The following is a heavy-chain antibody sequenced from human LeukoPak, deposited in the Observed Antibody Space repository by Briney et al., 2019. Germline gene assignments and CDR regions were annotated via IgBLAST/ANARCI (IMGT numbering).Heavy chain of an antibody. Sequence: GGSLRLSCAASGFSFSTSGMHWVRQTSLKGPEWVAYIRFDGSNKDYADSVKGRFSISRDNSENKVYLNMNSLRPEDTAVYYCAKDRPYGRGYYVPWDKWGQGTLVTVSS. CDR3: AKDRPYGRGYYVPWDK. V-gene: IGHV3-30*02. D-gene: IGHD3-22*01. CDR2: IRFDGSNK. CDR1: GFSFSTSG. J-gene: IGHJ4*02.